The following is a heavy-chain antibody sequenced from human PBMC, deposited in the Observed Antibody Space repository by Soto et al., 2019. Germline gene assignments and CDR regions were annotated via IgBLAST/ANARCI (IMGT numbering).Heavy chain of an antibody. J-gene: IGHJ4*02. D-gene: IGHD3-16*01. CDR2: IHYSGTT. CDR3: ARLRWYAWD. CDR1: GGSISSSSYY. V-gene: IGHV4-39*01. Sequence: QLQLQESGPGLVKPSETLSLTCTVSGGSISSSSYYWGWIRQPPGKGLEWIGSIHYSGTTYYNASLXXRXTXXVDTSKNQFSLKLSSVTAADTAVYYCARLRWYAWDWGQGTLVTVSS.